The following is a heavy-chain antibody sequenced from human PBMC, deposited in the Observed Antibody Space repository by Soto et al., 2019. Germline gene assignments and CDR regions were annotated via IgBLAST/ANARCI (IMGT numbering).Heavy chain of an antibody. Sequence: RRLSFAASGFTFSSYSMNWVRQAPGKLLEWVSYISSSSSTIYYADSVKGRFTISRDNAKNSLYLQMNSLRDEDTAVYYCARDRGIVLMVYNYYYYGMEVWGQGTTVNVSS. CDR2: ISSSSSTI. CDR3: ARDRGIVLMVYNYYYYGMEV. D-gene: IGHD2-8*01. J-gene: IGHJ6*01. CDR1: GFTFSSYS. V-gene: IGHV3-48*02.